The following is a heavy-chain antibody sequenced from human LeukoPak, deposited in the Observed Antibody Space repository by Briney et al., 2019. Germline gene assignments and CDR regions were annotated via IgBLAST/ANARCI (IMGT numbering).Heavy chain of an antibody. CDR1: GYTFTSYV. Sequence: ASVKVSCKASGYTFTSYVINWVRQATGQGLEWMGWMNPNSGNTGYAQKFQGRVTMTRNTSISTAYMELSSLRSEDTAVYYCVRELGITMAGNYYYMDVWGKGTTVTVSS. V-gene: IGHV1-8*01. D-gene: IGHD3-10*01. J-gene: IGHJ6*03. CDR2: MNPNSGNT. CDR3: VRELGITMAGNYYYMDV.